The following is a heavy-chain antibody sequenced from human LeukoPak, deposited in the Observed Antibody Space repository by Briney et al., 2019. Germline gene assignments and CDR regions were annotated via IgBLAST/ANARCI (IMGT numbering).Heavy chain of an antibody. J-gene: IGHJ4*02. D-gene: IGHD3-16*01. CDR3: AREGLLGKYYDY. Sequence: SETLSLTCTVSGGSINNLFWTWIRQPPGKGLEWIGYFSYSGGTTYNPSLKSRVTISIDTSKNQFSLNLNSVTAADTAVYYCAREGLLGKYYDYWGRGTLVTVSS. CDR2: FSYSGGT. CDR1: GGSINNLF. V-gene: IGHV4-59*01.